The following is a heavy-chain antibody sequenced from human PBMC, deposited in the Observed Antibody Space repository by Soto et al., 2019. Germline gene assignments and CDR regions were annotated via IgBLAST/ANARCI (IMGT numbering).Heavy chain of an antibody. V-gene: IGHV4-34*01. J-gene: IGHJ4*02. Sequence: SETLSLTCAVYGGSFSGYYWSWIRQPPGKGLEWIGEINHSGSTNYNPSLRSRVTISADTSKNQFSLKLSSVTAADTAVYYCARGPKTVYGSGSKTFDSWGQGTLVT. CDR1: GGSFSGYY. CDR3: ARGPKTVYGSGSKTFDS. CDR2: INHSGST. D-gene: IGHD3-10*01.